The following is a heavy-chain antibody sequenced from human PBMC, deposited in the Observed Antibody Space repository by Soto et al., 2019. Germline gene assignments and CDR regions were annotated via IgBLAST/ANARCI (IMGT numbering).Heavy chain of an antibody. V-gene: IGHV4-31*03. J-gene: IGHJ4*02. D-gene: IGHD6-6*01. CDR1: GGSISSGGYY. CDR3: ARGGEQLPRGLHFDY. Sequence: PSETLSLTCTVSGGSISSGGYYWSWIRQHPGKGLEWIGYIYYSGSTYYNPSLKSRVTISVDTSKNQFSLKLSSVTAADTAVYYCARGGEQLPRGLHFDYWGQGTLGTVS. CDR2: IYYSGST.